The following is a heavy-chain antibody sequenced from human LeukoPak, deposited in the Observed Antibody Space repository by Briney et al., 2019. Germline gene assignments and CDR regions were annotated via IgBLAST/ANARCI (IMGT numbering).Heavy chain of an antibody. J-gene: IGHJ4*02. CDR1: GFTFSSYA. CDR2: ISASGGST. CDR3: AKRDYDDYFDY. V-gene: IGHV3-23*01. Sequence: GGSLRLSCAASGFTFSSYAMSWVHQAPGKGLEWVSAISASGGSTYYADSVKGRFTISRDNSKNTLYLQMNSLRAEDTAVYYCAKRDYDDYFDYWGQGTLVTVSS. D-gene: IGHD3-22*01.